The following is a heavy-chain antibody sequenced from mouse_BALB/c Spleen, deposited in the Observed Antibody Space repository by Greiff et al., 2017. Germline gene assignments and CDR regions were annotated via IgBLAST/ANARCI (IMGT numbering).Heavy chain of an antibody. D-gene: IGHD3-1*01. CDR3: ARRLGLRYWYSDV. V-gene: IGHV14-3*02. J-gene: IGHJ1*01. Sequence: VQLQRSGAELVKPGASVKLSCTASGFNIKDTYMHWVKQRPEQGLEWIVRIDPANGNTKYDPKFQGKATITADTSSNTAYLQLSSLTSEDTAVYYCARRLGLRYWYSDVWGAGTTVTVSS. CDR2: IDPANGNT. CDR1: GFNIKDTY.